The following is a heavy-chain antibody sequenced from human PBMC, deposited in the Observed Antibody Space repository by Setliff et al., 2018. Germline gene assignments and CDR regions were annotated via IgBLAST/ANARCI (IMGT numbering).Heavy chain of an antibody. CDR1: GDFMSSHPYF. J-gene: IGHJ3*02. V-gene: IGHV4-38-2*02. CDR2: IYHSGST. D-gene: IGHD1-26*01. Sequence: SETLSLTCSVSGDFMSSHPYFWSWIRQPAGKGLEWIGSIYHSGSTYYNPSLKSRVTISVDTSKNQFSLKLSSVTAADTAVYYCARDGSGSYQGTDAFDIWGQGTMVTVSS. CDR3: ARDGSGSYQGTDAFDI.